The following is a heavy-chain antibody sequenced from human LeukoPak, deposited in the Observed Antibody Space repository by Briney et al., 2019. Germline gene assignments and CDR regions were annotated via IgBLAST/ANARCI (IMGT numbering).Heavy chain of an antibody. CDR1: GGSISSYY. V-gene: IGHV4-59*01. Sequence: PSETLSLTCTVSGGSISSYYWSWIRQPPGKGLEWIGYIYYSGSTNYNPSLKSRVTISVDTSKNQFSLKLSSVTAADTAVYYCARHPPYYYHGMDVWGQGTTVTVSS. J-gene: IGHJ6*02. CDR3: ARHPPYYYHGMDV. CDR2: IYYSGST.